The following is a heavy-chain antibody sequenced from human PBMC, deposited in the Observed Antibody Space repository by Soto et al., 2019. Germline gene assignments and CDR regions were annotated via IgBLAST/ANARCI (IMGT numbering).Heavy chain of an antibody. CDR3: ARDSGGVYSKGYYYYYYMDV. CDR2: IKQDGSEK. J-gene: IGHJ6*03. CDR1: GFTFSSYW. Sequence: PGGSLRLSCAASGFTFSSYWMSWVRQAPGKGLEWVANIKQDGSEKYYVDSVKGRFTISRDNAKNSLYLQMNSLRAEDTAVYYCARDSGGVYSKGYYYYYYMDVWGKGTTVTVSS. D-gene: IGHD4-4*01. V-gene: IGHV3-7*01.